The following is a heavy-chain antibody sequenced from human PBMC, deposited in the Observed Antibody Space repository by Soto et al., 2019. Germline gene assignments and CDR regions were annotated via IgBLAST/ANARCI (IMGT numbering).Heavy chain of an antibody. V-gene: IGHV3-48*03. J-gene: IGHJ4*02. Sequence: EVQLVGSGGGLVQPGGSLRLSCAASGFTFSSYEMNWVRQAPGKGLEWVSYISSGGSTIYYADSVKGRFTISRDNAKNSLYLQMNSLRAEDTAVYYCARELAVAGIFGWGQGTLVTVSS. CDR3: ARELAVAGIFG. CDR2: ISSGGSTI. D-gene: IGHD6-19*01. CDR1: GFTFSSYE.